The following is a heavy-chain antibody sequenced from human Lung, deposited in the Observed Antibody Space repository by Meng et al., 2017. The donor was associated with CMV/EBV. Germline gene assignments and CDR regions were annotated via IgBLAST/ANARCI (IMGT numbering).Heavy chain of an antibody. J-gene: IGHJ5*02. D-gene: IGHD1-14*01. CDR2: IYWDDDK. Sequence: QITLNESGPPLVKPTQTLPLTCTFSGFSLSTSEVGVGWIRRPPGKALEWLAVIYWDDDKRYSPSLKSRLTITKDTSKNQVVLTLTNMDPVDTATYYCALFTGSWFDPWGQGTLVTVSS. V-gene: IGHV2-5*02. CDR1: GFSLSTSEVG. CDR3: ALFTGSWFDP.